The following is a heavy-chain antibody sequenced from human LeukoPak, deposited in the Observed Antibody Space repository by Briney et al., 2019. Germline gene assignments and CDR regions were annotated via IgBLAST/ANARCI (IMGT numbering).Heavy chain of an antibody. CDR3: ARDCGGDCGDYFDY. J-gene: IGHJ4*02. CDR2: IYTSGST. CDR1: GRSISSGSYY. V-gene: IGHV4-61*02. Sequence: SQTLSLTCTVSGRSISSGSYYWSWIRQPAGKGLEWIGRIYTSGSTNYNPSLKSRVTISVDTSKNQFSLKLSSVTAADTAVYYCARDCGGDCGDYFDYWGQGTLVTVSS. D-gene: IGHD2-21*02.